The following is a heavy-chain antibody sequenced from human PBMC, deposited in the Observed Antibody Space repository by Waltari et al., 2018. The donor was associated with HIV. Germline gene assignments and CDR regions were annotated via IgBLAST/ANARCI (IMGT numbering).Heavy chain of an antibody. CDR1: GYPFTGYD. V-gene: IGHV1-8*01. J-gene: IGHJ6*02. Sequence: QVQLVQSGTEVKKPGASVKVSCTASGYPFTGYDMNWVRQATGQGLEWMGWMNPESGNTAYAHKFQGRVTMTRNTSIRTAYMELTSLRSEDTAVYYCARGPPNDLWPPQTRHMDVWGQGTTVTVSS. CDR3: ARGPPNDLWPPQTRHMDV. CDR2: MNPESGNT. D-gene: IGHD3-3*01.